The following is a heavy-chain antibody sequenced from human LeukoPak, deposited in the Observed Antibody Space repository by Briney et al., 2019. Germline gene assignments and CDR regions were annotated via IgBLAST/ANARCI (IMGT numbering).Heavy chain of an antibody. Sequence: ASVKVSCKVSGYTLTELSMHWVRQAPGKGLEWMGGFDPEDGETIYAQKFQGRVTMTEDTSTDTAYMELSSLRSEDTAFYYCAKEEDWDPSFFWYFDLWGRGTLVTVSS. CDR3: AKEEDWDPSFFWYFDL. CDR1: GYTLTELS. J-gene: IGHJ2*01. CDR2: FDPEDGET. V-gene: IGHV1-24*01. D-gene: IGHD3/OR15-3a*01.